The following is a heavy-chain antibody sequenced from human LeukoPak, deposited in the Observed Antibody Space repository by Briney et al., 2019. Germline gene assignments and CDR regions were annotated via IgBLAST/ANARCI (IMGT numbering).Heavy chain of an antibody. CDR2: INTNTGNP. D-gene: IGHD3-3*01. Sequence: GASVKVSCKASGGTFSSYAMNWVRQAPGQGLEWMGWINTNTGNPTYAQGFTGRFVFSLGTSVSTAYLQISSLKAEDTAVYYCARHTQWLLYSPLDYWGQGTLVTVSS. V-gene: IGHV7-4-1*02. J-gene: IGHJ4*02. CDR1: GGTFSSYA. CDR3: ARHTQWLLYSPLDY.